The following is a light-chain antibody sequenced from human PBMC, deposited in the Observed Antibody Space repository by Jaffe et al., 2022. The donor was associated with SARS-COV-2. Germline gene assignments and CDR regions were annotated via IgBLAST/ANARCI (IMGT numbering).Light chain of an antibody. J-gene: IGLJ2*01. CDR3: QAWDRTTIV. V-gene: IGLV3-1*01. CDR1: KLGDKY. CDR2: QDN. Sequence: SYELTQPPSVSVSPGQTAIITCSGEKLGDKYTCWYQQKPGRSPVLVIYQDNKRPSGIPERFSGSNSGNTATLTISGTQAMDEADYYCQAWDRTTIVFGGGTKLTV.